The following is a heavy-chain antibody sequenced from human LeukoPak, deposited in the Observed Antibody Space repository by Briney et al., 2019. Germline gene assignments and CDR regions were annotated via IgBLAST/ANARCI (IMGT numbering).Heavy chain of an antibody. CDR3: AALTGF. V-gene: IGHV3-74*01. CDR1: GFTFSSTW. Sequence: PGGSLRLSCAASGFTFSSTWMHWVRQVPGKGLVWVSHINSDETTTYADSVKGRFTISRDNAKNTLYLQMNSLRAEDTTVYYCAALTGFWGQGTLVTVSS. D-gene: IGHD4-11*01. CDR2: INSDETT. J-gene: IGHJ4*02.